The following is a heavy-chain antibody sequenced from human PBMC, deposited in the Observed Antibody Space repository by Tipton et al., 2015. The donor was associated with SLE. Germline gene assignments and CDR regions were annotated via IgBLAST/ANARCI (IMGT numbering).Heavy chain of an antibody. CDR1: GGSISSGSYY. CDR3: ARDSTRWSF. Sequence: TLSLTCTVSGGSISSGSYYWSWIRQPAGKGLEWIGYVYGTGNTDYNPSLKSRVTLSVDTSKNQFSLQLTSVTAADTAVYYCARDSTRWSFWGQGTLVTVSS. J-gene: IGHJ4*02. V-gene: IGHV4-61*10. D-gene: IGHD2/OR15-2a*01. CDR2: VYGTGNT.